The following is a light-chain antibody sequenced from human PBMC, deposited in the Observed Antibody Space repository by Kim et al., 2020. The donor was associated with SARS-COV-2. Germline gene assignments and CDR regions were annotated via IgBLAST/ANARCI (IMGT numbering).Light chain of an antibody. Sequence: EVVLTQSPVTLSLSPGERATLSCRASQSVSSYLAWYQQKPGQAPRLLIYDAFNRATGIPARFSGSGSGTDFTLTISSLEPEDFAVYYCQQRRIWPITFGQGTRLDSK. CDR1: QSVSSY. V-gene: IGKV3-11*01. CDR2: DAF. CDR3: QQRRIWPIT. J-gene: IGKJ5*01.